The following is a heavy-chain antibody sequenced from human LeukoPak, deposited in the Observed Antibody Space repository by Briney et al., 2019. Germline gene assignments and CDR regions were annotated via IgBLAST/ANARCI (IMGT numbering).Heavy chain of an antibody. CDR2: FSGSGDST. D-gene: IGHD3-22*01. V-gene: IGHV3-23*01. CDR1: GFTFSSYA. CDR3: ASGYYDSSGYSHFDY. Sequence: GESLRLSCAASGFTFSSYAMSWVRQAPGKGLEWVSAFSGSGDSTYYADSVKGRFTISRDNSKNTLYLQMNSLRAEDTAVYYCASGYYDSSGYSHFDYWGQGTLVTVSS. J-gene: IGHJ4*02.